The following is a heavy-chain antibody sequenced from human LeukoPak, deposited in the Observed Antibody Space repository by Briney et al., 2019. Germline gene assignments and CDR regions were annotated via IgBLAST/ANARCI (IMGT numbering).Heavy chain of an antibody. V-gene: IGHV4-30-4*01. D-gene: IGHD4-17*01. J-gene: IGHJ6*02. Sequence: PSQTLSLTCTVSGGSISSGDYYWSWIRQPPGKGLEWIGYTYYSGSTYYNPSLKSRVTISVDTSKNQFSLKLSSVTAADTAVYYCAREGFIGGLRHKINYGMDVWGQGTTVTVSS. CDR2: TYYSGST. CDR3: AREGFIGGLRHKINYGMDV. CDR1: GGSISSGDYY.